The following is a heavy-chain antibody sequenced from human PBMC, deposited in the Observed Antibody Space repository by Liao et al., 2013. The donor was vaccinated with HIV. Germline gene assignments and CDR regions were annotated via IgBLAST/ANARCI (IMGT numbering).Heavy chain of an antibody. CDR1: GGSISSGSYY. D-gene: IGHD3-22*01. V-gene: IGHV4-61*02. CDR2: IYTSGST. Sequence: QVQLQESGPGLVKPSQTLSLTCTVSGGSISSGSYYWSWIRQPAGKGLEWIGRIYTSGSTNYNPSLKSRVTISVDTSKNQFSLKLSSVTAADTAVYYCARGGLGLYYYDSSGYYYFDYWGQGTLVTVSS. CDR3: ARGGLGLYYYDSSGYYYFDY. J-gene: IGHJ4*02.